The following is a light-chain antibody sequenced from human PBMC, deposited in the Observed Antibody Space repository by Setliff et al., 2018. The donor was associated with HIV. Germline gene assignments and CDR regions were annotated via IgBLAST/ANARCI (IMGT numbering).Light chain of an antibody. V-gene: IGLV2-14*01. CDR2: GVT. CDR3: SSYTSSDTPYV. J-gene: IGLJ1*01. CDR1: SSDVGDYNY. Sequence: QSALTQPASVSGSPGQSITISCTGASSDVGDYNYFSWYQQHPGKAPKLMIYGVTNRPSGLSNRFSGSKSGDTASLTISGLQAEDEADYYCSSYTSSDTPYVFGTGTKVTVL.